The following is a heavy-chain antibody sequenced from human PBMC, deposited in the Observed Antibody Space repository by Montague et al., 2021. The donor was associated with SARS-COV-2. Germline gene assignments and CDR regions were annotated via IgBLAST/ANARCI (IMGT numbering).Heavy chain of an antibody. D-gene: IGHD7-27*01. CDR3: ATSADWGSTGRFDF. V-gene: IGHV1-24*01. CDR2: VDPEDGKM. J-gene: IGHJ4*02. Sequence: SVKVSCKVSGYSLTELPMHWVRQAPGKGLEWMGGVDPEDGKMIYAQNFQGRPTIAEDTSADTAYMELSSLRSDDTAVYYCATSADWGSTGRFDFWGQGTLVTVSS. CDR1: GYSLTELP.